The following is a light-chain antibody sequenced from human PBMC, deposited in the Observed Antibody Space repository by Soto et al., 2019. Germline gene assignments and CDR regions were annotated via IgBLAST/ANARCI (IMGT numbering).Light chain of an antibody. CDR2: DAS. J-gene: IGKJ5*01. V-gene: IGKV1-33*01. Sequence: DIQMTQSPSSLSASVGDRVTITCQASQDISKYLNWYQQKPGKAPKVLIHDASNLETGVPSRFSGGGSGTDFTFTISSLQPEDIATYYCQQYDNLPITFGQGTRLEIK. CDR3: QQYDNLPIT. CDR1: QDISKY.